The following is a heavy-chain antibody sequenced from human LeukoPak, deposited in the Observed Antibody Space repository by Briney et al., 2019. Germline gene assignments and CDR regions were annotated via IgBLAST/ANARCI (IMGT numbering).Heavy chain of an antibody. Sequence: GGSLRLSCAASGFTFDDYAMHWVRQAPGKGLEWVSLISGDGGSTYYADSVKGRFTISRDDSKNSLYLQMNSLRTEDTALYYCAKEGIAAAVGPLDVWGQGTTVTVSS. V-gene: IGHV3-43*02. D-gene: IGHD6-13*01. CDR3: AKEGIAAAVGPLDV. CDR1: GFTFDDYA. CDR2: ISGDGGST. J-gene: IGHJ6*02.